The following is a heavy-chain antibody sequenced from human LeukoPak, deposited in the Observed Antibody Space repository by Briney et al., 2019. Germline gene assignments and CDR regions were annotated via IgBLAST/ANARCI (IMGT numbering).Heavy chain of an antibody. D-gene: IGHD4-17*01. V-gene: IGHV3-23*01. Sequence: GGSLRLSCAASGFTFTAYAMSWVRQDPRAGLEWVSGITGSGGHTVYADSVKGRFTISRDNSRNTLILQMNSLRVDDTAVYYCAMDPNGDYIGATSFDPWGRGTLVTVSS. CDR2: ITGSGGHT. CDR1: GFTFTAYA. CDR3: AMDPNGDYIGATSFDP. J-gene: IGHJ5*02.